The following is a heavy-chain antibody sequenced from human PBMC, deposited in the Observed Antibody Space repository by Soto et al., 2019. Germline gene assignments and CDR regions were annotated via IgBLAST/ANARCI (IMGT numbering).Heavy chain of an antibody. Sequence: GGSLRLSCAASGFTFSDYYMSWIRQAPGKGLEWVSYISSSSSYTNYADSVKGRFTISRDNAKNSLYLQMNSLRAEDTAVYYCARSPPYYDILTGSDSYFDYWAQGTLVNVSS. CDR1: GFTFSDYY. D-gene: IGHD3-9*01. CDR3: ARSPPYYDILTGSDSYFDY. J-gene: IGHJ4*02. V-gene: IGHV3-11*03. CDR2: ISSSSSYT.